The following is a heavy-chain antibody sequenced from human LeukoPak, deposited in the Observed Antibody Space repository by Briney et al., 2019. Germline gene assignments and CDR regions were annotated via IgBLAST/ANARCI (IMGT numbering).Heavy chain of an antibody. J-gene: IGHJ6*03. CDR2: ITSDGSST. CDR1: GFTFSSYW. Sequence: GGSLRLSCAASGFTFSSYWMHWVRQAPGKGLVWVSRITSDGSSTSYADSVKGRFTISRDNAKNTLYLQMNSLRAEDTAVYYCAKDSRGWLQSRYYMDVWGKGTTVTVSS. CDR3: AKDSRGWLQSRYYMDV. V-gene: IGHV3-74*01. D-gene: IGHD5-24*01.